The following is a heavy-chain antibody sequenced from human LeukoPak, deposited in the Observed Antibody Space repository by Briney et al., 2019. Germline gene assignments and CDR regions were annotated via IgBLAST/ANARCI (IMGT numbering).Heavy chain of an antibody. Sequence: SVKVSCKASGGTFSSYAISWVRQAPGQGLEWMGGIIPIFGTANYAQKFQGRVTITADESTSTAYMELSSLRSEDTAVYYCARAQAPLRYFDWLEAYRGTRVEYWFDPWGQGTLVTVSS. V-gene: IGHV1-69*13. CDR1: GGTFSSYA. J-gene: IGHJ5*02. CDR2: IIPIFGTA. D-gene: IGHD3-9*01. CDR3: ARAQAPLRYFDWLEAYRGTRVEYWFDP.